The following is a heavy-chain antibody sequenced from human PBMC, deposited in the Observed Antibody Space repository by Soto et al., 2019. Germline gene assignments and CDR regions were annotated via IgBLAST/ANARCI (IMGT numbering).Heavy chain of an antibody. V-gene: IGHV4-30-4*01. J-gene: IGHJ4*02. Sequence: QVQLQESGPGLVKPSQTLSLTCTVSGGSISSGDYDWSWIRQPPGKGLEWIGYIYYSGSTYYNPSLKSRVTISVDTAKNQFSLKLSSVTAADTAVYYCARGWGKYYDILTCPPSYWGQGTLVTVSS. D-gene: IGHD3-9*01. CDR1: GGSISSGDYD. CDR3: ARGWGKYYDILTCPPSY. CDR2: IYYSGST.